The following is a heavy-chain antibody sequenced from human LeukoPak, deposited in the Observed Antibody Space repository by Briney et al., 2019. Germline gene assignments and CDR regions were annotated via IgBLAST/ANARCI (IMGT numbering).Heavy chain of an antibody. D-gene: IGHD1-26*01. Sequence: GGSLRLSCAASGFTFSSYAMSWVRQAPGKGLEWVSAISGSGGSTYHADSVKGRFTISRDNAKNSLYLQMNSLRAEDTAVYYCARGFSGSYFGYWGQGTLVTVSS. V-gene: IGHV3-23*01. J-gene: IGHJ4*02. CDR1: GFTFSSYA. CDR2: ISGSGGST. CDR3: ARGFSGSYFGY.